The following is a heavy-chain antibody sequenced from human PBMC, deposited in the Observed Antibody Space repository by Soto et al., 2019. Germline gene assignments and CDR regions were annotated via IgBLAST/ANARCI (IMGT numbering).Heavy chain of an antibody. V-gene: IGHV1-46*01. CDR1: GYTFTTYY. CDR2: INPSGGIT. J-gene: IGHJ6*02. CDR3: SRRAYNYANMDV. D-gene: IGHD5-18*01. Sequence: QVQLVQSGAEVKKPGASVKVSCETSGYTFTTYYMHWVRRAPGQGLAWMGMINPSGGITSYAQEFQGRVTMTRDTSTRTMYMELNSLRREDKAIYYWSRRAYNYANMDVWGQGTTVTGS.